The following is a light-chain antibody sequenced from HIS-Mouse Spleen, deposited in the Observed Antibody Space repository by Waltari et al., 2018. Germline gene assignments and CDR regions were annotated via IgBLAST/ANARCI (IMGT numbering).Light chain of an antibody. CDR1: SSDVGSYNT. CDR2: EGS. J-gene: IGLJ2*01. CDR3: CSYAGSSTLV. Sequence: QSALTQPASVSGSPGQSITISCTGTSSDVGSYNTVSCYQQHPGKAPKLMIYEGSKRPSGVSNRFSGSKSGNTASLTISGLQAEDEADYYCCSYAGSSTLVFGGGTKLTVL. V-gene: IGLV2-23*01.